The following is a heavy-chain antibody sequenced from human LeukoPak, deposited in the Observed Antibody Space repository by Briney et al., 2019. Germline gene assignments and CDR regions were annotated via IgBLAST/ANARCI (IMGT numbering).Heavy chain of an antibody. D-gene: IGHD6-13*01. CDR1: GGSISSYY. J-gene: IGHJ4*02. CDR2: INHSGST. Sequence: PSETLSLTCTVSGGSISSYYWSWIRQPPGKGLEWIGEINHSGSTNYNPSLKSRVTISVDTSKNQFSLKLSSVTAADTAVYYCAREGLFSSSWPDYWGQGTLVTVSS. CDR3: AREGLFSSSWPDY. V-gene: IGHV4-34*01.